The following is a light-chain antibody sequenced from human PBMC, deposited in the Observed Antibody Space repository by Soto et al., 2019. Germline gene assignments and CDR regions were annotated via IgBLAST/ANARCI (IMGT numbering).Light chain of an antibody. Sequence: EVVLTQSPATLSLSPGERATLSCRASQSVSSYLAWYQQKPGQAPRLLIYDASTRATGTPARFSGSGSGTDFTLAIRRLEPEDFAVYYCHQFGYSPRTFGQGTKVDIK. CDR3: HQFGYSPRT. CDR1: QSVSSY. J-gene: IGKJ1*01. V-gene: IGKV3-11*01. CDR2: DAS.